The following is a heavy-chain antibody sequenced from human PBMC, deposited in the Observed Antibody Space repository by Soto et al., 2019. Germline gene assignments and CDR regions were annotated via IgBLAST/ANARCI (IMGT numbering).Heavy chain of an antibody. V-gene: IGHV4-31*03. CDR2: IYYSGST. Sequence: QVQLQESGPGLVKPSQTLSLTCTVSGGSISSGGYYWSWIRQHPGEGLDWIGYIYYSGSTYYNPSLKSRVTISVDTSRNQCSLKLSSVTAADTAVYYCARTFEEGGIESSWGQGTLVTVSS. J-gene: IGHJ4*02. CDR1: GGSISSGGYY. D-gene: IGHD3-16*01. CDR3: ARTFEEGGIESS.